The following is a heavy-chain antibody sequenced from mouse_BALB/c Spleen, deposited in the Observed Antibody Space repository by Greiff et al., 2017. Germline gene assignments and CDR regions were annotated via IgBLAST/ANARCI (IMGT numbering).Heavy chain of an antibody. CDR2: IGSGGGST. V-gene: IGHV5-12-1*01. D-gene: IGHD2-1*01. CDR1: GFAFSSYD. Sequence: EVQGVESGGGLVKPGGSLKISCAASGFAFSSYDMSWVRQTPEKRLEWVAYIGSGGGSTYYPDNVKGRFNISRDNAQNTLYLQMSRLKSEYTAMYYCASGAIYYDAMDYWGQGTSVTVSS. CDR3: ASGAIYYDAMDY. J-gene: IGHJ4*01.